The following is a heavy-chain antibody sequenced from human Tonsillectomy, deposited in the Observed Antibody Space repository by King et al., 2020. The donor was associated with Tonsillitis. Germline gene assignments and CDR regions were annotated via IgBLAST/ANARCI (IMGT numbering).Heavy chain of an antibody. CDR2: ISAYNGNT. V-gene: IGHV1-18*01. Sequence: QLVQSGAEVKKPGASVKVSCKASGYTFTNYGISWVRQAPGQGLEWMGWISAYNGNTNYAQELQGRVTMTTDTSTSTAYMELRSLRSDDTAVYYCARDPRAITIYYSYYGMDVWGKGTTVTVSS. J-gene: IGHJ6*04. CDR1: GYTFTNYG. D-gene: IGHD3-3*01. CDR3: ARDPRAITIYYSYYGMDV.